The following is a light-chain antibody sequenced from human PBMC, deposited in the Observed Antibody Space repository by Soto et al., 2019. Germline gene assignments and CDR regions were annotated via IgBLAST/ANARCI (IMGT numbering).Light chain of an antibody. CDR2: GAS. CDR1: KGFTNN. J-gene: IGKJ1*01. CDR3: QQYNNWPPDRT. V-gene: IGKV3-15*01. Sequence: EVVLTQSPVTLSVSPGERATPSCRASKGFTNNLAWYQQKPGQAPRLLIYGASTRATGIPARFSGSGSGTEFTLTISSLQSEDFAIYFCQQYNNWPPDRTFGQGTNIEIK.